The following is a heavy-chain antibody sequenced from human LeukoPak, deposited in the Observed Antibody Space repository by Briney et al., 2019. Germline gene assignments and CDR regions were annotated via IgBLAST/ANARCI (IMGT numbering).Heavy chain of an antibody. Sequence: SETLSLTCTVSGGSVSSSDYYWGWIRQPPGKGLEWIGSVYYNGNTYYNPSLKSRVTMSVDTSKNQFSLKLTSVTAADTAVYYCAREKVVIAATHYYGMDVWGQGTTVTVSS. D-gene: IGHD2-15*01. CDR2: VYYNGNT. CDR3: AREKVVIAATHYYGMDV. V-gene: IGHV4-39*02. J-gene: IGHJ6*02. CDR1: GGSVSSSDYY.